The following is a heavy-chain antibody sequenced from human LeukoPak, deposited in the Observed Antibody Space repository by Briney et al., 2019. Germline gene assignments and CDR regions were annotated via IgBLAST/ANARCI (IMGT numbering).Heavy chain of an antibody. V-gene: IGHV3-33*01. J-gene: IGHJ4*02. CDR1: GFTLSSYG. Sequence: GGSLRLSCVASGFTLSSYGIHWVRQAPGKGLEWVALIWYDGSNKYYADSVKGRFTISRDNSKNTVYLQMNSLRAGDTAVYYCAREGGGALDYWGQGTLVTVSS. CDR3: AREGGGALDY. CDR2: IWYDGSNK. D-gene: IGHD3-10*01.